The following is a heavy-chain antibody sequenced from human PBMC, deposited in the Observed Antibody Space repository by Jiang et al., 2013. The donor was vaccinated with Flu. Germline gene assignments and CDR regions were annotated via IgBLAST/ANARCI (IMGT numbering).Heavy chain of an antibody. J-gene: IGHJ6*03. D-gene: IGHD3-10*01. CDR2: ISYDGSNK. V-gene: IGHV3-30-3*01. Sequence: VQLVESGGGVVQPGRSLRLSCAASGFTFSSYAMHWVRQAPGKGLEWVAVISYDGSNKYYADSVKGRFTISRDNSKNTLYLQMNSLRAEDTAVYYCARDGGSGVIMTGYYYY. CDR1: GFTFSSYA. CDR3: ARDGGSGVIMTGYYYY.